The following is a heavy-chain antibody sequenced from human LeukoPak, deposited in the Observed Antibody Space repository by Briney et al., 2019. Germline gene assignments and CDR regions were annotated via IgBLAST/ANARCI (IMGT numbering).Heavy chain of an antibody. J-gene: IGHJ4*02. V-gene: IGHV3-11*06. CDR3: ARVPYWYCGGDCYLFDY. D-gene: IGHD2-21*02. CDR1: GFTFSDYY. Sequence: GGSLRLSCAASGFTFSDYYMSWIRQAPGKGLEWVSYISSSSSYTNYADSVKGRFTISRDNAKNSLYLQMNSLRAEDTAVYYCARVPYWYCGGDCYLFDYWGQGTLVTVSS. CDR2: ISSSSSYT.